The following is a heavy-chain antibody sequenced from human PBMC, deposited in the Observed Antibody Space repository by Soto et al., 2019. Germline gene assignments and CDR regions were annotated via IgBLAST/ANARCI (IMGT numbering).Heavy chain of an antibody. J-gene: IGHJ5*02. CDR3: ARALVTFVDFWSGYEGGDFDP. V-gene: IGHV1-8*01. CDR2: MNPNTGKT. D-gene: IGHD3-3*01. Sequence: QVQLVQSGAEIQKPGASVKISCQTSGYNFTNFDINWVRQATGQGLEWMGWMNPNTGKTGYGQRFKGRVTMTRDSSTSTADMELTSLTPDDTAVYYCARALVTFVDFWSGYEGGDFDPWGQGTHVTVSS. CDR1: GYNFTNFD.